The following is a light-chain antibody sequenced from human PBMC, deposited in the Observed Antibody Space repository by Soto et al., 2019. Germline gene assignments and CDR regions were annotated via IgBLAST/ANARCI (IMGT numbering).Light chain of an antibody. Sequence: DIPMTQSPSSLSASVGDRVTITCRASQSIGRYLNWYQQKPGKAPKLLIYAASTLQTGVPSRFSGSGSATSFTLTIGSLQPEDFATYYCQQSYSTPPYTFGQGTKVQI. CDR3: QQSYSTPPYT. V-gene: IGKV1-39*01. J-gene: IGKJ2*01. CDR2: AAS. CDR1: QSIGRY.